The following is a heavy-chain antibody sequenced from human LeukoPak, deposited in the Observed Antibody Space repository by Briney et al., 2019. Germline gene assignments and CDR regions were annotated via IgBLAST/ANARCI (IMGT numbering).Heavy chain of an antibody. Sequence: AGGSLRLSCAASGFTVSTNYMSWVRQAPGKGLEWVSVIYSGGGTYYADSVKGRFTISRDNSKNTLYLQMNSLRAEDTAVYYCARGVVTIRTKTSTKNDYWGQGTLVTVSS. J-gene: IGHJ4*02. CDR2: IYSGGGT. D-gene: IGHD2-2*01. CDR3: ARGVVTIRTKTSTKNDY. CDR1: GFTVSTNY. V-gene: IGHV3-66*01.